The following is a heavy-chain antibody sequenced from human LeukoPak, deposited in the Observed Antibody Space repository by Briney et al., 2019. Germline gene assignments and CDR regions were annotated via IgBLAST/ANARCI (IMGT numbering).Heavy chain of an antibody. J-gene: IGHJ4*02. CDR2: TRPTARSYTS. CDR1: GFTFCDDY. D-gene: IGHD3-22*01. CDR3: RRVVTSDSRAYYLDY. Sequence: GRSLRLSCAASGFTFCDDYRDGVRQAPGYALEAVPRTRPTARSYTSEYAASGILRFTIPREDAMNSLYRQMNSLNTEDTAGEYCRRVVTSDSRAYYLDYWGQVTLVTVSA. V-gene: IGHV3-72*01.